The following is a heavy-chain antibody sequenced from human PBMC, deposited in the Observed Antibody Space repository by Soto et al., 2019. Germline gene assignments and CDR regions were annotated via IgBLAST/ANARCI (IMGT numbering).Heavy chain of an antibody. J-gene: IGHJ5*02. CDR2: INHSGST. Sequence: LETLSLTSAVYDFSIRYFYLIWLRKQPGKGLEWIGEINHSGSTNYNPSLKSRVTISVDTSKNQFSLKLSSVTAADTAVYYCASNGQLLRRNWFDPWGQGSLVTVSS. D-gene: IGHD2-15*01. CDR3: ASNGQLLRRNWFDP. CDR1: DFSIRYFY. V-gene: IGHV4-34*01.